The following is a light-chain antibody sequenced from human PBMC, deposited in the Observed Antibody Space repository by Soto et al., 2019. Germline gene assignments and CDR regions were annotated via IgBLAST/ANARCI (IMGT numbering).Light chain of an antibody. Sequence: DIQVTQSPSSLSASVGDSVTITCRTSQRIGTFLNRYQQRQGRAPNLLIYSASTLQSGVPSRFNAGGSGTDFTLTITSLQPEDSATYYCQLSYNAWTFGQGTKVDIK. V-gene: IGKV1-39*01. CDR1: QRIGTF. CDR2: SAS. CDR3: QLSYNAWT. J-gene: IGKJ1*01.